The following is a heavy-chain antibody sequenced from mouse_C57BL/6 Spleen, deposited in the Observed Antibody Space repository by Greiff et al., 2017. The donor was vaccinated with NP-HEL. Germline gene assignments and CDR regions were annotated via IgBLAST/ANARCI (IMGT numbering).Heavy chain of an antibody. V-gene: IGHV1-64*01. CDR3: ARTDDYGSRGYFDV. Sequence: QVQLQQPGAELVKPGASVKLSCKASGYTFTSYWMHWVKQRPGQGLEWIGMIPPNSGSTNYNEKFKSKATLTVDKSSSTAYMQLSSLTSEDSAVYYGARTDDYGSRGYFDVWGTGTTVTVSS. CDR2: IPPNSGST. CDR1: GYTFTSYW. J-gene: IGHJ1*03. D-gene: IGHD1-1*01.